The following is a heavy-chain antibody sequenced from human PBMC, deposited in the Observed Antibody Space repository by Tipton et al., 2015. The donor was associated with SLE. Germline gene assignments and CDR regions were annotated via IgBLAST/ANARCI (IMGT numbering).Heavy chain of an antibody. J-gene: IGHJ4*02. CDR3: ARGTGF. CDR1: GGSISSSSYY. Sequence: TLSLTCTVSGGSISSSSYYWSWIRQPPGKGLEWIGYIYYSGSTNYNPSLKSRVTISVDTSKNQFSLKLSSVTAADTAVYYCARGTGFWGQGTLVTVSS. CDR2: IYYSGST. D-gene: IGHD3-10*01. V-gene: IGHV4-61*05.